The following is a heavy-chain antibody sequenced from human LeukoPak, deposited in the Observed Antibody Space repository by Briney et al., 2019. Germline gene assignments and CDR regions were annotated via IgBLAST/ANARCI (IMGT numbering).Heavy chain of an antibody. J-gene: IGHJ4*02. Sequence: TSVKVSCKASGFTFTSSAVQWVRQARGQRLEWIGWIVVGSGNTNYAQKFQGRVTITADESTSTAYMELSSLRSEDTAVYYCARGQYYDFWSGHGLDYWGQGTLVTVSS. V-gene: IGHV1-58*01. CDR2: IVVGSGNT. D-gene: IGHD3-3*01. CDR3: ARGQYYDFWSGHGLDY. CDR1: GFTFTSSA.